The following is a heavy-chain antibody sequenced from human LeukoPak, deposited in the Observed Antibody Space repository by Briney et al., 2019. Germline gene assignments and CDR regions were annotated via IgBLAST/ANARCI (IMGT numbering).Heavy chain of an antibody. CDR2: IIPIFGTA. Sequence: ASVKVSCKASGGTFSSYAISWVRQAPGQGLEWMGGIIPIFGTANYAQKFQGRVTITTDESTSTAYMELSSLRSEDTAVYYCARVSVGGPSRPFDPWGQGTLVTVSS. D-gene: IGHD3-3*01. CDR3: ARVSVGGPSRPFDP. V-gene: IGHV1-69*05. CDR1: GGTFSSYA. J-gene: IGHJ5*02.